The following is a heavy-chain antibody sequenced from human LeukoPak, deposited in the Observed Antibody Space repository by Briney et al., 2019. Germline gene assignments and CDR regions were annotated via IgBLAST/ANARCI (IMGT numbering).Heavy chain of an antibody. Sequence: PGGSLRLSCAASGFTFSSYAMSWVRQAPGKGLEWVSYISSSGSTIYYADSVKGRFTISRDNAKNSLYLQMNSLRAEDTAVYYCASCGSSGSYPNWFDPWGQGTLVTVSS. D-gene: IGHD3-10*01. CDR2: ISSSGSTI. CDR1: GFTFSSYA. J-gene: IGHJ5*02. V-gene: IGHV3-48*03. CDR3: ASCGSSGSYPNWFDP.